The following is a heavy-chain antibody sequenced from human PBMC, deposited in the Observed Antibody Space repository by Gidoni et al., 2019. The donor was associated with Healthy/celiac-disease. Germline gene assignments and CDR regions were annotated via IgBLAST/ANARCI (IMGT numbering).Heavy chain of an antibody. CDR3: ARGRSGYYDSSGYYSYYFDY. D-gene: IGHD3-22*01. CDR2: IYYSGST. J-gene: IGHJ4*02. CDR1: GGSISSGGYY. V-gene: IGHV4-31*03. Sequence: QVQLQESGPGLVKPSQTLSLTCTVSGGSISSGGYYWSWIRQHPGKGLEWIGYIYYSGSTYYNPSLKSRVTISVDTSKNQFSLKLSSVTAADTAVYYCARGRSGYYDSSGYYSYYFDYWGQGTLVTVSS.